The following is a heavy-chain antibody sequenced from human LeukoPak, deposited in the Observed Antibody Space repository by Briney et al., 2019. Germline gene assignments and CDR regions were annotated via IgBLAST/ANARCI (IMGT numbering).Heavy chain of an antibody. Sequence: GGSLRPSCAASGFTFSDYYMNWIRQAPGKGLEWVSYISSSSTTIYYADSVKGRFTISRDNAKNSLYLQMNSLRAEDTAVYYCAKLAGFREPIGYWGQGTLVTVSS. CDR2: ISSSSTTI. CDR1: GFTFSDYY. V-gene: IGHV3-11*04. J-gene: IGHJ4*02. CDR3: AKLAGFREPIGY. D-gene: IGHD1-14*01.